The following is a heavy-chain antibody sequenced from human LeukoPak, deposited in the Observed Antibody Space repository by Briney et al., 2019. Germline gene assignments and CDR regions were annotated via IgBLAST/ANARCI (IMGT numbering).Heavy chain of an antibody. V-gene: IGHV3-30-3*01. CDR1: GFTFSSYA. Sequence: GGSLRLSCAASGFTFSSYAMHWVRQAPGKGLEWVAVISYDGSNKYYADSVKGRFTISRDNSKNTLYLQMSSLRAEDTAVYYCARDPHYSGYDEYFDYWGQGTLVTVSS. CDR3: ARDPHYSGYDEYFDY. J-gene: IGHJ4*02. CDR2: ISYDGSNK. D-gene: IGHD5-12*01.